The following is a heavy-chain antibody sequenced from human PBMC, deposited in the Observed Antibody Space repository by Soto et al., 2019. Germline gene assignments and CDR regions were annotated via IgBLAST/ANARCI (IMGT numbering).Heavy chain of an antibody. Sequence: QVQLQESGPGLVKPSETLSLICSVSGSSITGDYWSWIRQPPGGGLEWIGQIYNSEITHYNKSLLSRVTISGDTSRNQFSLILKSVVPTDTAVYYCVRGGYRLYFDPWGQGTLVTVTS. CDR1: GSSITGDY. CDR3: VRGGYRLYFDP. J-gene: IGHJ5*02. D-gene: IGHD5-18*01. V-gene: IGHV4-59*01. CDR2: IYNSEIT.